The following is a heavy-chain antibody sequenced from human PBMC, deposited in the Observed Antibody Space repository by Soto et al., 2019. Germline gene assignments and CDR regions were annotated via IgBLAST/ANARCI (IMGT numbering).Heavy chain of an antibody. J-gene: IGHJ6*02. D-gene: IGHD3-9*01. CDR3: ARRSRKDILTGYYGYYYYGMDV. Sequence: SETLSLTCAVYGGSFSGYYWSWSRQPPGKGLEWIGEINHSGSTNYNPSLKSRVTISVDTSKNQFSLKLSSVTAADTAVYYCARRSRKDILTGYYGYYYYGMDVWGQGTTVT. CDR2: INHSGST. V-gene: IGHV4-34*01. CDR1: GGSFSGYY.